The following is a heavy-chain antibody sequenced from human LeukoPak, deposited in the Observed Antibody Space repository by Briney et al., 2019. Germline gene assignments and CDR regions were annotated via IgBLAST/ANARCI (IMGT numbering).Heavy chain of an antibody. CDR1: GFTFSSYA. CDR2: ISGSGGST. V-gene: IGHV3-23*01. Sequence: GGSLRLSCAPSGFTFSSYAMGWVRQAPGKGLEWVSAISGSGGSTYYADSVKGRFTISRDNSKNTLYLQMNSLRAEDTAVYYCAKLSQQWLVFDAFDIWGQGTMVTVSS. CDR3: AKLSQQWLVFDAFDI. J-gene: IGHJ3*02. D-gene: IGHD6-19*01.